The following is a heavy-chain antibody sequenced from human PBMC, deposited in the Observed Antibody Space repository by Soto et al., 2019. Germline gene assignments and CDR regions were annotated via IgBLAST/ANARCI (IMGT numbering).Heavy chain of an antibody. D-gene: IGHD3-3*01. Sequence: QINLIESGPTLVKPTQTLTLTCTFSGFSLSTSGAAVGWVRQPPGRALEWLALIYWDGDKRYNASLGNRLTITKDTSMNQVVLTLTNVDTADTATYYCAHRATMTIFGLIIDNGFWFDPWGQGTRVIVSS. CDR2: IYWDGDK. CDR3: AHRATMTIFGLIIDNGFWFDP. J-gene: IGHJ5*02. V-gene: IGHV2-5*02. CDR1: GFSLSTSGAA.